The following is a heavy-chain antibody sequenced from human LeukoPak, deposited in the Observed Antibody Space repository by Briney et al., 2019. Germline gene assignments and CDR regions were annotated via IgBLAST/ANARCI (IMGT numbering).Heavy chain of an antibody. CDR2: FDPEDGET. CDR1: GYTLTELS. CDR3: ATPPGGYGSGSSFDY. Sequence: ASVKVSCKVSGYTLTELSMHWVRQAPGKGLEWMGGFDPEDGETIYAQKFQGRVTMTEDTSTDTAYMELSSLRSGDTAVYYCATPPGGYGSGSSFDYWGQGTLVTVSS. V-gene: IGHV1-24*01. J-gene: IGHJ4*02. D-gene: IGHD3-10*01.